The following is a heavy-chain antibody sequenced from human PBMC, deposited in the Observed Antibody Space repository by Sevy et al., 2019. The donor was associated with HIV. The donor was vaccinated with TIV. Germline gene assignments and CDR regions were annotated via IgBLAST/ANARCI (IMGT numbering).Heavy chain of an antibody. CDR3: AKSMGGFDAFDI. D-gene: IGHD6-25*01. J-gene: IGHJ3*02. CDR2: ISGSGNSA. Sequence: GGSLRLSCAASGFTFSISAMTWVRQAPGKGLEWVSVISGSGNSAYYADSVKGRFTISRDNSKNTLSLQMNSLRAEDTAVYYCAKSMGGFDAFDIWGQGTMVTVSS. CDR1: GFTFSISA. V-gene: IGHV3-23*01.